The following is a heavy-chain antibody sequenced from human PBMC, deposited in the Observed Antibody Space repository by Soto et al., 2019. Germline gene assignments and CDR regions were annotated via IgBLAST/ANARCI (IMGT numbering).Heavy chain of an antibody. CDR3: AHKGYGDYPLDS. CDR1: GFSLSTSGVG. V-gene: IGHV2-5*02. CDR2: IYWDDSK. Sequence: QITLKESGPALVKPTQTLTLTCTFSGFSLSTSGVGVCWIRQPPGKALEWLAVIYWDDSKHYSPYLESRLTITKDTSKNQVVLTMTNMDPVDTATYFCAHKGYGDYPLDSWGQGTLVTVSS. J-gene: IGHJ4*02. D-gene: IGHD4-17*01.